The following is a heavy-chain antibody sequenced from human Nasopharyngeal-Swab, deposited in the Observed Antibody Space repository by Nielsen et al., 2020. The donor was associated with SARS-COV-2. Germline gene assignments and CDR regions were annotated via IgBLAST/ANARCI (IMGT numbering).Heavy chain of an antibody. J-gene: IGHJ5*02. V-gene: IGHV1-46*01. CDR1: GYTFTSYY. CDR3: AREPGDGVSWFDP. CDR2: INPSGGST. D-gene: IGHD3-10*01. Sequence: ASAKVSCKASGYTFTSYYMHWVRQAPGQGLEWMGIINPSGGSTSYAQKFQGRVTMTRDTSTSTVYMELSSLRSEDTAVYYCAREPGDGVSWFDPWGQGTLVTVSS.